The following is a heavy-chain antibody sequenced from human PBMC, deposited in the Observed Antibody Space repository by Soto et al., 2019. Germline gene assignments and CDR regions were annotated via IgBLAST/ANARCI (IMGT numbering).Heavy chain of an antibody. V-gene: IGHV4-59*12. Sequence: QVQLQESGPGLVKPSETLSLTCTVSGGSFGSDYWTWIRQPPGKGLEWIGYIYFSGITNYNPSLKCGVTIEIDTSKKQVSQKPNSVAAADTSVYYCARRNGRWLQFGSFELWGRGTLVTVSS. CDR1: GGSFGSDY. CDR3: ARRNGRWLQFGSFEL. CDR2: IYFSGIT. D-gene: IGHD5-12*01. J-gene: IGHJ2*01.